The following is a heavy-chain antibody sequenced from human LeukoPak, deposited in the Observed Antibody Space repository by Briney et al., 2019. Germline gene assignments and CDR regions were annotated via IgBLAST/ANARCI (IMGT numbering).Heavy chain of an antibody. CDR3: ARQGSEIDY. V-gene: IGHV3-11*01. Sequence: PGGPLRLSCAASGFTLSHYYMTWIRQAPGKGLEWLSCISSSGDTIYYADSVKGRFTVSRDNAENSLYLQMNSLRAEDTAMYYCARQGSEIDYWGQGTLVTVSS. J-gene: IGHJ4*02. CDR1: GFTLSHYY. CDR2: ISSSGDTI.